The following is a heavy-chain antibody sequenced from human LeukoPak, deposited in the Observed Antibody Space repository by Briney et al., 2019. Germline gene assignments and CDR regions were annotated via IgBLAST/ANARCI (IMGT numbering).Heavy chain of an antibody. Sequence: GESLKIFCKGSGYTFTDYWIAWVRQMPGKGLEWMGIIHPGDSDTRYSPSFQGQVTFSADKSISTAYVQWSSLRASDTAIYYCARQCCRGASPGFDPWGQGTLVTVSS. D-gene: IGHD3-10*01. CDR3: ARQCCRGASPGFDP. V-gene: IGHV5-51*01. J-gene: IGHJ5*02. CDR1: GYTFTDYW. CDR2: IHPGDSDT.